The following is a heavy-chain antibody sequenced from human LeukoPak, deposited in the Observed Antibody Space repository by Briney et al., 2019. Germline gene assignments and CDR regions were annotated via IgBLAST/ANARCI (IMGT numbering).Heavy chain of an antibody. CDR3: ARGPLHNYYGSGSRRLDP. CDR2: MNPNSGNT. CDR1: GYTFTSYD. V-gene: IGHV1-8*01. D-gene: IGHD3-10*01. J-gene: IGHJ5*02. Sequence: APVKVSCKASGYTFTSYDINWVRQATGQGLEWMGWMNPNSGNTGYAQKFQGRVTMTRNTSISTAYMELSSLRSEDTAVYYCARGPLHNYYGSGSRRLDPWGQGTLVTVSS.